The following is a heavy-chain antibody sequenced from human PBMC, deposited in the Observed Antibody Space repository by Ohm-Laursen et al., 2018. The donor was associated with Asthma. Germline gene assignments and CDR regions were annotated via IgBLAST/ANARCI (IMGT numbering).Heavy chain of an antibody. Sequence: SETLSLTWTLSGASFSTYYWGWIRQPPGKGLEWIGYIYSTGSTNYNPSLESRVTISIDTSTNQFSLKLSSVTAADTAVYYCARGHGYNLSWGPGTLVTVSS. J-gene: IGHJ5*02. CDR3: ARGHGYNLS. CDR1: GASFSTYY. D-gene: IGHD5-24*01. CDR2: IYSTGST. V-gene: IGHV4-59*01.